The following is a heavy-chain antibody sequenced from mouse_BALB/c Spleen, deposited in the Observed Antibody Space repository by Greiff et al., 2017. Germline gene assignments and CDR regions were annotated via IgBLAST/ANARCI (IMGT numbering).Heavy chain of an antibody. J-gene: IGHJ4*01. CDR1: GFTFSDYG. CDR2: ISNLAYSI. Sequence: EVKLVESGGGLVQPGGSRKLSCAASGFTFSDYGMAWVRQAPGKGPEWVAFISNLAYSIYYADNVTGRFTISRENAKNTLYLEMSSLRSEDTAMYYCARGREGAFDYWGQGTSVTVSA. V-gene: IGHV5-15*02. CDR3: ARGREGAFDY.